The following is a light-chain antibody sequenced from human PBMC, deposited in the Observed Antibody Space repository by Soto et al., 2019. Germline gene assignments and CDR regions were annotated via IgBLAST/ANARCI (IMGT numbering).Light chain of an antibody. V-gene: IGKV3-15*01. J-gene: IGKJ5*01. CDR2: GIS. CDR1: QSVNSN. CDR3: QQYSKWPIT. Sequence: IRVKQSPATLSVYKGESATLSCRASQSVNSNYLAWYQQHPGQPPRLLIYGISTRATGIPARFSGSGSGTEFSLTISSLQSEDFAVYYCQQYSKWPITFGQLTLLAIK.